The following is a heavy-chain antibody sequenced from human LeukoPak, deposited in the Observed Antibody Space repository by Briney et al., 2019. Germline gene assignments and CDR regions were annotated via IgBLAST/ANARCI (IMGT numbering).Heavy chain of an antibody. D-gene: IGHD3-9*01. Sequence: ASVKVSCKASGYTFTGYYMHWVRQAPGQGLEWMGWINPNSGGTNYAQKFQGRVTMTRDTSISTAYMELSRLRSDDTAVYYCARDQDYDILTGYYSPNWFDPWGQGTLVTVSS. CDR3: ARDQDYDILTGYYSPNWFDP. J-gene: IGHJ5*02. CDR1: GYTFTGYY. V-gene: IGHV1-2*02. CDR2: INPNSGGT.